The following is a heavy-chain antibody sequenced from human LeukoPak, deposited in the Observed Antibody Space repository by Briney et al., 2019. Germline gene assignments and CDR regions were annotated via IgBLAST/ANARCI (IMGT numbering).Heavy chain of an antibody. V-gene: IGHV4-39*07. D-gene: IGHD3-22*01. CDR1: GGYISSSSYY. J-gene: IGHJ3*02. Sequence: MSSETLSLTCTVSGGYISSSSYYWGWIRQPPGKGLEWIGSIYYSGSTYYNPSLKSRVTISVDTSKNQFSLKLSSVTAADTAVYYCARDMALWYDSSGYPMGDAFDIWGQGTMVTVSS. CDR3: ARDMALWYDSSGYPMGDAFDI. CDR2: IYYSGST.